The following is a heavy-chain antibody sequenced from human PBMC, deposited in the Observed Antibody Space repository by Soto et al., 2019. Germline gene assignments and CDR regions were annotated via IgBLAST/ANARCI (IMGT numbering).Heavy chain of an antibody. V-gene: IGHV4-4*02. CDR1: GGSISSSNW. J-gene: IGHJ4*02. CDR3: ATYYDSSGYRFDY. D-gene: IGHD3-22*01. Sequence: SETLSLTCAVSGGSISSSNWWSWVRQPPGKGLEWIGEIYHSGSTNYNPSLESRVTISVDKSKNQFSLKLSSVTAADTAVYYCATYYDSSGYRFDYWGQGTLVTVSS. CDR2: IYHSGST.